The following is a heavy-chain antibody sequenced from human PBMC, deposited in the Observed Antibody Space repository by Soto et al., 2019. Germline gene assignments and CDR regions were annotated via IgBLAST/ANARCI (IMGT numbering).Heavy chain of an antibody. Sequence: PSETLSLTCTVSGGSISSGGYYWSWIRQHPGKGLEWIGYICYSGSTYYNPSLKSRVTISVDTSKNQFSLKLSSVTAADTAVYYCHSGSGSPMLGSNYYYYMDVWGKGTTVTVSS. J-gene: IGHJ6*03. V-gene: IGHV4-31*03. CDR3: HSGSGSPMLGSNYYYYMDV. D-gene: IGHD3-10*01. CDR2: ICYSGST. CDR1: GGSISSGGYY.